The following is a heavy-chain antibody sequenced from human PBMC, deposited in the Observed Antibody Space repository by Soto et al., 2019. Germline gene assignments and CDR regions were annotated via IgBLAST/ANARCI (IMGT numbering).Heavy chain of an antibody. J-gene: IGHJ4*02. CDR1: GGSISSGGYY. D-gene: IGHD3-9*01. CDR2: IYYSGST. Sequence: PSETLSLTCAVSGGSISSGGYYWSWIRQHPGKGLEWIGYIYYSGSTYYNPSLKSRVTISVDTSKNQFSLKLSSVTAADTAVYYCARGKYYDILTGPDYWGQGTLVTVSS. CDR3: ARGKYYDILTGPDY. V-gene: IGHV4-31*11.